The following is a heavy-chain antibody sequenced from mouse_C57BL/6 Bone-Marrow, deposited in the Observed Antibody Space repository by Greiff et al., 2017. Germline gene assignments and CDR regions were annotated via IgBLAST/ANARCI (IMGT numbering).Heavy chain of an antibody. V-gene: IGHV1-64*01. D-gene: IGHD2-3*01. CDR3: ARRPYDLVDY. CDR2: IHPNSGST. CDR1: GYTFTSYW. J-gene: IGHJ2*01. Sequence: VQLQQPGAELVKPGASVKLSCKASGYTFTSYWMHWVKQRPGQGLEWIGMIHPNSGSTNYNEKFKSKATLTVEKSSSTAYMQLSSLTSEDSAVYYCARRPYDLVDYWGQGTTLTVSS.